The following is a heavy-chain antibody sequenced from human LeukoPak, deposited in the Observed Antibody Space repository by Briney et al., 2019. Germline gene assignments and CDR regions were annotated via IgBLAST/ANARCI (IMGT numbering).Heavy chain of an antibody. D-gene: IGHD3-3*01. CDR1: GSTFGSYG. J-gene: IGHJ4*02. CDR3: ARHDFWSGFKGGDY. V-gene: IGHV3-30*02. CDR2: IRYDGSNK. Sequence: GGCLRLSWAASGSTFGSYGMYWDRKAPGKGLEWVAFIRYDGSNKYYADSVKGRFTISRDNSKNTLYLQMNSLRAEDTAFYYCARHDFWSGFKGGDYWGQGTLVTVSS.